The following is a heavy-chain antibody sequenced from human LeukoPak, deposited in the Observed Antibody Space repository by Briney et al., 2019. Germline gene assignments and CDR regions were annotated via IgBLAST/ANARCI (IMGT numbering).Heavy chain of an antibody. D-gene: IGHD2-21*02. CDR3: ARDPRYCGGDCYTFDY. V-gene: IGHV3-74*01. CDR1: GFIFSRYW. J-gene: IGHJ4*02. Sequence: GGSLRLSCAASGFIFSRYWMDWVRQAPGKGPVWVSRINSDGSSTSYADSVKGRFTVSRDNAKNTLYLQMNSLRAEDTAVYYCARDPRYCGGDCYTFDYWGQGTLVTVSS. CDR2: INSDGSST.